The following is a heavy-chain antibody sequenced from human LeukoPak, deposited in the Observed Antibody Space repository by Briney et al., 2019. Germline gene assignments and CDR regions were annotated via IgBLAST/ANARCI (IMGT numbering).Heavy chain of an antibody. CDR2: IWYDGSNK. Sequence: GGSLRLSCAASGFTFSSYGMHWVRQAPGKGLEWVAVIWYDGSNKYYADSVKGRFTISRDNSKNTLYLQMNSLRAEDTAVYYCASWQYGSGVLGYWGQGTLVTVSS. D-gene: IGHD3-10*01. V-gene: IGHV3-33*01. CDR3: ASWQYGSGVLGY. CDR1: GFTFSSYG. J-gene: IGHJ4*02.